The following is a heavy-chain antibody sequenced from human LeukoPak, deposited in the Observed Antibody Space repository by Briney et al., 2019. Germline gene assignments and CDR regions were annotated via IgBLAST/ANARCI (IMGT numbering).Heavy chain of an antibody. CDR2: INHSGST. V-gene: IGHV4-34*01. D-gene: IGHD2-15*01. CDR3: VRAGLGWGNWFDP. Sequence: SETLSLTCAVYGGSFSGYYWSWIRQPPGKGLEWIGEINHSGSTNYNPSLKSRVTISVDTSKNQFSLKLSSVTAADTAVYYCVRAGLGWGNWFDPWGQGTLVTVSS. J-gene: IGHJ5*02. CDR1: GGSFSGYY.